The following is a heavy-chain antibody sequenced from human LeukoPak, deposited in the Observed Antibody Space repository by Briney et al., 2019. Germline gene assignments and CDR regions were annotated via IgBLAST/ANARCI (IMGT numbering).Heavy chain of an antibody. CDR1: GGSISSSSYY. D-gene: IGHD6-19*01. CDR2: IYYSGST. CDR3: AREQWGSFDY. V-gene: IGHV4-39*07. Sequence: PSETLSLTCTVSGGSISSSSYYWGWIRQPPGKGLEWIGSIYYSGSTYYNPSPKSRVTISVDTSKNQFSLKLSSVTAADTAVYYCAREQWGSFDYWGQGTLVTVSS. J-gene: IGHJ4*02.